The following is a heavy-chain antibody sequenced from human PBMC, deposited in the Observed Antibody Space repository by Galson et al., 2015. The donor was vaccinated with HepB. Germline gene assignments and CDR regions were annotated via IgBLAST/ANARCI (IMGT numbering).Heavy chain of an antibody. D-gene: IGHD4-17*01. J-gene: IGHJ4*02. CDR2: ISAYNGNT. CDR3: ARAFDFADYDVGGHY. CDR1: GYTFTSYG. Sequence: SVKVSCKASGYTFTSYGINWVRQAPGQGLEWMGWISAYNGNTNYAQKLQGRVTMTTDTSTSTAYMELRSLRSDDTAVYYCARAFDFADYDVGGHYWGQGTLVTVSS. V-gene: IGHV1-18*01.